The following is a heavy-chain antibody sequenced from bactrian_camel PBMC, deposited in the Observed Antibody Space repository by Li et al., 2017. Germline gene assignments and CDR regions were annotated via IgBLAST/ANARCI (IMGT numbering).Heavy chain of an antibody. CDR3: ATSATIGWVGRWLNS. V-gene: IGHV3S1*01. CDR1: GFTFSSYW. CDR2: INSGGGST. D-gene: IGHD5*01. Sequence: HVQLVESGGDLVQPGGSLRLSCAASGFTFSSYWMYWVRQAPGKGLEWLSTINSGGGSTYYADSVKGRFTVSRDNAKNTLYLQMNSLKIEDTAVYYCATSATIGWVGRWLNSWGQGTQVTVS. J-gene: IGHJ6*01.